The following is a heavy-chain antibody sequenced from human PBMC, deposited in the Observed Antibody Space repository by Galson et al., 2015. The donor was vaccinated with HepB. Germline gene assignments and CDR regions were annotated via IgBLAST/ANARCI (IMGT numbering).Heavy chain of an antibody. D-gene: IGHD1-26*01. V-gene: IGHV3-23*01. CDR2: INDNGYNT. CDR1: GFIIRNYG. J-gene: IGHJ4*02. Sequence: SLRLPCAASGFIIRNYGMSWVRQAPGKGLEWVSTINDNGYNTHYADNVRGRFTISKDTSENTLYLQMSSLRADDTAVYYCTKGDGGYYEIDYWGQGALVSVSS. CDR3: TKGDGGYYEIDY.